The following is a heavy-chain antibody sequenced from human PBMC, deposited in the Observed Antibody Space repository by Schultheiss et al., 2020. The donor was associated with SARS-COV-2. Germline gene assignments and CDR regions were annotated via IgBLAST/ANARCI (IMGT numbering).Heavy chain of an antibody. V-gene: IGHV3-30*18. CDR2: ISYDGSNK. Sequence: GGSLRLSCSASGFTFSSYGMHWVRQAPGKGLEWVAVISYDGSNKYYADSVKGRFTISRDNSKNTLYLQMNSLRAEDTAVYYCAKGSKWFPIGPLYWGQGTLVTVSS. J-gene: IGHJ4*02. CDR1: GFTFSSYG. D-gene: IGHD3-22*01. CDR3: AKGSKWFPIGPLY.